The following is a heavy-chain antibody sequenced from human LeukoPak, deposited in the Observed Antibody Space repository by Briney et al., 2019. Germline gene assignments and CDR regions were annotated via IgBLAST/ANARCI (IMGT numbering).Heavy chain of an antibody. V-gene: IGHV3-74*01. Sequence: AGGSLRLSCAASGFSFSWSWMNWVRQAPGKGLVWVSHIDGGGSRTTYADSVKGRFTISRDNSKNTLYLQMNSLRAEDTAVYYCATANYYYYGMDVWGQGTTVTVSS. CDR2: IDGGGSRT. J-gene: IGHJ6*02. CDR1: GFSFSWSW. CDR3: ATANYYYYGMDV.